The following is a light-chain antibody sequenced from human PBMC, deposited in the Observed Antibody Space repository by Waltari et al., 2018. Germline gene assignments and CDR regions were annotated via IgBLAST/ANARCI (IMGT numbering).Light chain of an antibody. CDR1: QSVNTY. V-gene: IGKV3-20*01. CDR2: GAY. Sequence: IVLTQSPGTLSLSPGERATLSCRASQSVNTYLAWYQQKPGQAPRLLIYGAYTRAAGIPDRFSGSRFGTDFSLTISRLEAEDFALYYCQHHVRLPATFGQGTKVEIK. CDR3: QHHVRLPAT. J-gene: IGKJ1*01.